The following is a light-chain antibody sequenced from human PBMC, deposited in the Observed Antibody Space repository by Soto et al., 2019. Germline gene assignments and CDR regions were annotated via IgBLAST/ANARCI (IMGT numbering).Light chain of an antibody. Sequence: EILLTQSPGTLSLSPGERATLSCRASQNVTNSYLAWYQQKPGQTPRLLIYGASSRATGISDRFSGSGSGTFFIFTISRLEPEDFAVYCCQQYGSSPRTFGQGTKVEIK. CDR2: GAS. J-gene: IGKJ1*01. CDR3: QQYGSSPRT. V-gene: IGKV3-20*01. CDR1: QNVTNSY.